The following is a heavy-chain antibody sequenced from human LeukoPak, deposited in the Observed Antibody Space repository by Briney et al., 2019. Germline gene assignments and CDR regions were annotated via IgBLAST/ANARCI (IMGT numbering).Heavy chain of an antibody. CDR1: GFTFSNYA. CDR2: ISSNGGST. CDR3: ARENYYDSCSYGMDV. D-gene: IGHD3-22*01. J-gene: IGHJ6*02. Sequence: PGGSLRLSCAASGFTFSNYAMHWVRQAPGKGLEYVSAISSNGGSTYYANSVKGRFTISRDNSKNTLYLQMGSLRAEDMAVYYCARENYYDSCSYGMDVWGQGTTVTVSS. V-gene: IGHV3-64*01.